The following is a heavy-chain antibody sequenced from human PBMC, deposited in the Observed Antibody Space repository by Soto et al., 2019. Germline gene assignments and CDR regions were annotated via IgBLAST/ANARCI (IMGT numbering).Heavy chain of an antibody. CDR1: GGTFSSYA. Sequence: SVKVSCKASGGTFSSYAISWVRQAPGQGLEWMGGIIPIFGTANCAQKFQGRVTITADESTSTAYMELSSLRSEDTAVYFCASGGGYVRGSYRLDYWGQGTLVTVSS. V-gene: IGHV1-69*13. CDR3: ASGGGYVRGSYRLDY. D-gene: IGHD3-16*02. J-gene: IGHJ4*02. CDR2: IIPIFGTA.